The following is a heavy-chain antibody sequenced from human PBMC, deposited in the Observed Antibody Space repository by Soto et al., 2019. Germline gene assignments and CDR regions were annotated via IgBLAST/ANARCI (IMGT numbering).Heavy chain of an antibody. Sequence: QVQLAESGGGVVQPGRSLRLSCAASGFTFSSYGMHWVRQAPGKGLEWVAVIWYDGSNKYYADSVKGRFTISRDNSKNTLYLQMNSLRAEDTAVYYCARDRLNSFFDYWGQGTLVTVSS. CDR3: ARDRLNSFFDY. CDR2: IWYDGSNK. CDR1: GFTFSSYG. V-gene: IGHV3-33*01. J-gene: IGHJ4*02. D-gene: IGHD2-15*01.